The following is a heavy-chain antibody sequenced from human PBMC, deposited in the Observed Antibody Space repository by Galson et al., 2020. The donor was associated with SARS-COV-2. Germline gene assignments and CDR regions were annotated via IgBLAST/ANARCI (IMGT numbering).Heavy chain of an antibody. CDR1: GYTLTELS. D-gene: IGHD3-16*02. J-gene: IGHJ4*02. Sequence: ASVKVSCKVSGYTLTELSMHWVRQAPGKGLEWMGGFDPEDGEKIYAQKFQGRVTMTEDTSTDTAYMELSRLRSEDTAVYCSATQYVWGSYRYLAYWGQGTLVTVSS. CDR2: FDPEDGEK. CDR3: ATQYVWGSYRYLAY. V-gene: IGHV1-24*01.